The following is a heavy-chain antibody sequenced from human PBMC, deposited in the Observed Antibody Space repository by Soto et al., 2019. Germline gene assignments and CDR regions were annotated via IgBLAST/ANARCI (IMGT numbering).Heavy chain of an antibody. CDR3: ARGSRSEVDTALASPIIYFDS. CDR1: GGSVSSGSYY. V-gene: IGHV4-61*01. D-gene: IGHD5-18*01. J-gene: IGHJ4*02. CDR2: IYYSGST. Sequence: SETLSLTCTVSGGSVSSGSYYWSWIRQPPGKGLEWIGYIYYSGSTNYNPSLKSRVTISVDTSKNQFSLELSSVTAADTAVFYCARGSRSEVDTALASPIIYFDSWGQGNLVTSPQ.